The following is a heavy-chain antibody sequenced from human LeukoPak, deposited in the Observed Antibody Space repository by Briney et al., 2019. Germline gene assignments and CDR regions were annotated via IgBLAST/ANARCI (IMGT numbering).Heavy chain of an antibody. CDR3: ARDPGGWYYFDY. J-gene: IGHJ4*02. D-gene: IGHD6-19*01. CDR2: IKQDGSDK. CDR1: GFTFSSYW. Sequence: SGGSLRLSCEVSGFTFSSYWMNWVRQAPGKGLEWVANIKQDGSDKYYVDSVKGRFTISRDNAKNSLYLQMNSLRAEDTAVYYCARDPGGWYYFDYWGQGTLVTVSS. V-gene: IGHV3-7*01.